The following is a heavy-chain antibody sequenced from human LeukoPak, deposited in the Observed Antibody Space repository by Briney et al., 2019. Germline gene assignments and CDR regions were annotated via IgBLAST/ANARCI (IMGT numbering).Heavy chain of an antibody. CDR3: ARQGGGYCSSNSCQRNWFDP. Sequence: PSETLSLTCTVSAGSISSSSYYWGWIRQPPGKGLEWIGSIYYSGSTYYNPSLKSRVTISVDTSKNQFSLKLSSVTAADTAVYYCARQGGGYCSSNSCQRNWFDPWGQGTLVTVSS. J-gene: IGHJ5*02. CDR1: AGSISSSSYY. D-gene: IGHD2-2*01. V-gene: IGHV4-39*01. CDR2: IYYSGST.